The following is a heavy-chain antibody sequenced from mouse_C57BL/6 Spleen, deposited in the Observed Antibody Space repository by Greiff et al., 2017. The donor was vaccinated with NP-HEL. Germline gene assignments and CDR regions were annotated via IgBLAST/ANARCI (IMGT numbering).Heavy chain of an antibody. Sequence: EVKLMESEGGLVQPGSSMKLSCTASGFTFSDYYMAWVRQVPEKGLEWVANINYDGSSTYYLDSLKSRFIISRDNAKNILYLQMSSLKSEDTATYYCARDGYDYDKDYWYFDVWGTGTTVTVSS. V-gene: IGHV5-16*01. J-gene: IGHJ1*03. CDR2: INYDGSST. CDR3: ARDGYDYDKDYWYFDV. CDR1: GFTFSDYY. D-gene: IGHD2-4*01.